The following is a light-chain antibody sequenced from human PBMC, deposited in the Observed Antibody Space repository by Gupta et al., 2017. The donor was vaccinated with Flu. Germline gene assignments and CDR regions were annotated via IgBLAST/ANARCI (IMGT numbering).Light chain of an antibody. CDR1: QSVNTY. J-gene: IGKJ4*01. V-gene: IGKV3-11*01. Sequence: EIVLTQSPATLSLSPGERATLSCRASQSVNTYLAWYQQRPGQAPRLLIYDASKRATGIPARFSGSGSGTDFALTISGLEPEDFAVYYCQQRSNWPPTFGGGTKVEIK. CDR2: DAS. CDR3: QQRSNWPPT.